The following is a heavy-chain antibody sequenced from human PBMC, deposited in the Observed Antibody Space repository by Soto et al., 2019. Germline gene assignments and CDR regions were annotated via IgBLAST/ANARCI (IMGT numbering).Heavy chain of an antibody. D-gene: IGHD3-3*01. CDR2: INDSGGTT. CDR3: AKEGFNTFFGVVTGYYYYYGMDV. J-gene: IGHJ6*02. V-gene: IGHV3-23*01. Sequence: GSLRVSCAACGLPFSTYAMIWVRQAPGKGLELVSCINDSGGTTWYADSVKGRLTISRDNSKNTVYLQMNSLRAEDTAVYYCAKEGFNTFFGVVTGYYYYYGMDVWGQGTTVTV. CDR1: GLPFSTYA.